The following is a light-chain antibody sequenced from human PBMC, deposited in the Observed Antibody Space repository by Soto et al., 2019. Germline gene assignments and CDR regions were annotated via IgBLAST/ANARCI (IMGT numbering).Light chain of an antibody. CDR1: QNIRNR. J-gene: IGKJ5*01. CDR3: QKYNSAPE. CDR2: DAS. Sequence: DFMLTQSPATLSASLGDRVTISCRASQNIRNRLAWFQQKPGKAPKLLIYDASSLESGVPQRFSGSGSGTEFTLTISSLQPEDVATYYCQKYNSAPEFGQGTRLEI. V-gene: IGKV1-5*01.